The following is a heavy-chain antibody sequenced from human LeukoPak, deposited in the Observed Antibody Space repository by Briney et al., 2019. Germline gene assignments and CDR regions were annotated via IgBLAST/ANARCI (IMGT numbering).Heavy chain of an antibody. J-gene: IGHJ5*02. CDR3: ARVEYYYDSSGYSRLNWFDP. V-gene: IGHV4-30-4*07. Sequence: SQTLSLTCAVSGGSISSGGYSWSWIRQPPGKGLEWIGYIYYSGSTNYNPSLKSRVTISVDTSKNQFSLKLSSVTAADTAVYYCARVEYYYDSSGYSRLNWFDPWGQGTLVTVSS. CDR2: IYYSGST. CDR1: GGSISSGGYS. D-gene: IGHD3-22*01.